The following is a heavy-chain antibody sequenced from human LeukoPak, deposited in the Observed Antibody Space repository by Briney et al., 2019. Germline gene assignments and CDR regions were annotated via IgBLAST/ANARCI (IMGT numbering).Heavy chain of an antibody. Sequence: ASVKVACKASGYTFTVYFMHWVRQAPGQGLEWMGWINPNSGGTNYAQKFQGRVTMTRDTSISTAYMELSRLRSDDTAVYYCARELNYDSSGYYFDYWGQGTLVTVSS. CDR3: ARELNYDSSGYYFDY. D-gene: IGHD3-22*01. CDR1: GYTFTVYF. V-gene: IGHV1-2*02. J-gene: IGHJ4*02. CDR2: INPNSGGT.